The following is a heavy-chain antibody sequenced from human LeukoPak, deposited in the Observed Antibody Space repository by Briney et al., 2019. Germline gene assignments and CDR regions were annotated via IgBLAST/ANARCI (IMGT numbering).Heavy chain of an antibody. CDR2: ISAYNGNT. J-gene: IGHJ4*02. D-gene: IGHD6-19*01. CDR3: ARDMAFNVAGKRLDY. CDR1: GYTFTSYG. Sequence: GGSLRLSCAASGYTFTSYGISWVRQAPGQGLEWMGWISAYNGNTNYAQKLQGRVTMTTDTSTSTAYMELRSLRSGDTAAYYCARDMAFNVAGKRLDYWGQGTLVTVSS. V-gene: IGHV1-18*01.